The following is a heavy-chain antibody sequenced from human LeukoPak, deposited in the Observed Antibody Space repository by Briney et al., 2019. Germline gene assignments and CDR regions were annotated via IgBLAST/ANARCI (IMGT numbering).Heavy chain of an antibody. J-gene: IGHJ5*02. V-gene: IGHV4-38-2*02. CDR3: AREGDYYGSGSYSWFDP. CDR1: GYSISSGYY. Sequence: SETLSLTCTVSGYSISSGYYWGWIRQPPGKGLEWIGSLYHSGSTYYNPSLKSRVTISVDTSKNQFSLKLSSVTAADTAVYYCAREGDYYGSGSYSWFDPWGQGTLVTVSS. D-gene: IGHD3-10*01. CDR2: LYHSGST.